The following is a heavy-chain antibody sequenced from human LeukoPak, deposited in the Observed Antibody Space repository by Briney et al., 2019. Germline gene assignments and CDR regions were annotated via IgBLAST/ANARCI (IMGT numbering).Heavy chain of an antibody. J-gene: IGHJ4*02. CDR1: GFTFSSYW. V-gene: IGHV3-7*01. CDR3: ATPSIVGATPSIY. Sequence: GGSLRLSCAASGFTFSSYWMGWVRQAPGKGLEWVANIKQDGSEKYYVDSVKGRFTISRDNAKNSLYLQMNSLRAEDTAVYYCATPSIVGATPSIYWGQGTLVTVSS. D-gene: IGHD1-26*01. CDR2: IKQDGSEK.